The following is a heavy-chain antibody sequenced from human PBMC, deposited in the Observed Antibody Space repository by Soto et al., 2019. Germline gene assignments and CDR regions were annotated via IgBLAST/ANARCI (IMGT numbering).Heavy chain of an antibody. V-gene: IGHV1-18*01. D-gene: IGHD6-13*01. CDR1: GYTFTSYG. CDR2: ISAYNGNT. J-gene: IGHJ4*02. Sequence: QVQLVQSGAEVKKPGASVKVSCKASGYTFTSYGISWVRQAPGQGLEWMGWISAYNGNTKDAQKLQGRFTMTTNTSTSRAYMEVRSLRCDDAAVYYCARSYSNSYLAMGYWGQGTLVNVSS. CDR3: ARSYSNSYLAMGY.